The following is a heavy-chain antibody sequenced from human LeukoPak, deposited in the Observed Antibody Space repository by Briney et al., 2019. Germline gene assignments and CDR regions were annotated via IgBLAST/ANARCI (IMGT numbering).Heavy chain of an antibody. V-gene: IGHV3-49*03. D-gene: IGHD3-3*01. Sequence: GGSLRLSCTASGFTFGDYAMSWFRQAPGKGLQWVRFVRGKAYGGTTEYAASVEGRFTISRDDSKSIAYLQMNSLKTEDTAVYYCTRDGSYDFWSGYPDYWGRRTLVTVSS. CDR3: TRDGSYDFWSGYPDY. J-gene: IGHJ4*02. CDR1: GFTFGDYA. CDR2: VRGKAYGGTT.